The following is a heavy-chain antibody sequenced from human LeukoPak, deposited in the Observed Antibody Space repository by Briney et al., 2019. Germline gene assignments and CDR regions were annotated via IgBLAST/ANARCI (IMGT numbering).Heavy chain of an antibody. J-gene: IGHJ4*02. CDR3: ARVQQELMWYYFDY. CDR2: INWNGGST. D-gene: IGHD1-1*01. CDR1: GFTFVDYG. Sequence: RPGGSLRLSCAAPGFTFVDYGMSWVRQAPGKGLGCVSGINWNGGSTGYADSVNGRFTISRDNARNSLYLQMNSLRVEDTALYYCARVQQELMWYYFDYWGQGTLVTVSS. V-gene: IGHV3-20*04.